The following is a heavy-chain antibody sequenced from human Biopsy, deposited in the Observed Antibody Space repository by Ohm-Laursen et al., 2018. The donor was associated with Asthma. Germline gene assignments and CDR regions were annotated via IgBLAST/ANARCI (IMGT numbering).Heavy chain of an antibody. J-gene: IGHJ4*02. V-gene: IGHV3-23*01. D-gene: IGHD1-26*01. CDR3: AKDKRYSGSYFDY. Sequence: SLRLSCAASGFTFSSYAMNWVRQAPGKGLEWVSTVSGSGGNTYYADSVKGRFTIPRDNSKNTLYLQMNSLRAEDTAVYYCAKDKRYSGSYFDYWGQGTLVTVSS. CDR1: GFTFSSYA. CDR2: VSGSGGNT.